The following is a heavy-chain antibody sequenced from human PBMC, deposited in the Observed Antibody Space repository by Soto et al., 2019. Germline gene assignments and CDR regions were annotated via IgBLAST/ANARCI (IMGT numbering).Heavy chain of an antibody. Sequence: AASVKVSCKASGYTFTSYGIGWVRQAPGQGLEWMGWISAYNGNTKYVQKLQGRVTMTTDTSTSAAYKELRSLRSDDTAVYYCAREPNYFDYWGQGTLVTVSS. J-gene: IGHJ4*02. V-gene: IGHV1-18*01. CDR3: AREPNYFDY. CDR2: ISAYNGNT. CDR1: GYTFTSYG.